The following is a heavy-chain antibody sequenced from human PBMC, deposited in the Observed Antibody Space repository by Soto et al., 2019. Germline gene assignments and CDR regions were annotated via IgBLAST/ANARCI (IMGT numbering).Heavy chain of an antibody. Sequence: QVQLVQSGAEVKKPGASVKVSCKASGYTFTGYYMHWVRQAPGQGLEWMGWINPNSGGTNYAQKFQGRVTMTRDTSISTAYMEQSRLRSDDTAVYYCARDHPSYSSSWYGWFDPWGQGTLVTVSS. D-gene: IGHD6-13*01. CDR1: GYTFTGYY. CDR2: INPNSGGT. V-gene: IGHV1-2*02. J-gene: IGHJ5*02. CDR3: ARDHPSYSSSWYGWFDP.